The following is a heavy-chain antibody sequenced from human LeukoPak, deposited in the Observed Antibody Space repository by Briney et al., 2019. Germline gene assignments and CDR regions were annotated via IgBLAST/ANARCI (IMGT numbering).Heavy chain of an antibody. V-gene: IGHV4-34*01. D-gene: IGHD6-6*01. Sequence: PSETLSLTRGVYGGSFSGYYWSWIRQSPGKGLEWIGEINHSGSSNKKPSLKSRVPKSINTSQNQFLLKASPVTRGNKALYYCARINSTSSYDYWGQGTLVTVSS. CDR2: INHSGSS. CDR1: GGSFSGYY. CDR3: ARINSTSSYDY. J-gene: IGHJ4*02.